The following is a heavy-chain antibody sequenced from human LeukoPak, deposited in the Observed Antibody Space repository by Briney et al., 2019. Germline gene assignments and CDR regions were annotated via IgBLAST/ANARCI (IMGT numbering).Heavy chain of an antibody. CDR1: GGSISITSYY. D-gene: IGHD6-25*01. J-gene: IGHJ6*03. V-gene: IGHV4-39*01. CDR3: AMQRGYCYHMDV. Sequence: SETLSLTCTVSGGSISITSYYWGWIRQPPGKRLEWIGSIYYSGSTYYNPSLRSRVTISVDTSRNQFSLKLTSVTAADTGVYYCAMQRGYCYHMDVWGNGTTVTVSS. CDR2: IYYSGST.